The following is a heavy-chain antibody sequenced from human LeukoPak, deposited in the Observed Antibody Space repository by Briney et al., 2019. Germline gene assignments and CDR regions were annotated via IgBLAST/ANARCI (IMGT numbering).Heavy chain of an antibody. D-gene: IGHD2-2*01. CDR3: ARGRRDIVVVPAATKEYFQH. J-gene: IGHJ1*01. CDR2: INHSGST. CDR1: GGSFSGYY. Sequence: PSETLSLTCAVYGGSFSGYYWSWIRQPPGKGLEWIGEINHSGSTNYNPSLKSRVTISVVTSKNQFSLKLSSVTAADTAVYYCARGRRDIVVVPAATKEYFQHWGQGTLVTVSS. V-gene: IGHV4-34*01.